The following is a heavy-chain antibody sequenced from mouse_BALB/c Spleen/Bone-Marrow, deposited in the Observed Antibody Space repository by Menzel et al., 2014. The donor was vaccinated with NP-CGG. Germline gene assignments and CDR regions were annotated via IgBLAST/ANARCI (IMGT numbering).Heavy chain of an antibody. J-gene: IGHJ4*01. CDR2: INPNNGGT. V-gene: IGHV1-18*01. Sequence: EVKLVESGPELVKPGASVKISCKTSGYTFTEYTTHWVKQSHGKSLEWIGVINPNNGGTTYKQKFKDKATLTVDKSSGTAYMEFRSLTSEDSAVYYCARDGNYAMDYWGQGTSVTVSS. D-gene: IGHD2-1*01. CDR1: GYTFTEYT. CDR3: ARDGNYAMDY.